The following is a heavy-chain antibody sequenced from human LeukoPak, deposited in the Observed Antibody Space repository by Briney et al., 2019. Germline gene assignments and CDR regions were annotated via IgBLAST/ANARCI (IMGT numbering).Heavy chain of an antibody. Sequence: SETLSLTCIVSGYSISSVYYWGWIRQPPGKGLEWIGRIYTSGSTNYNPSLKSRVTMSVDTSKNQLSLKLSSVTAADTAVYYCARDGIRRQWLVRNYYYMDVWGKGTTVTISS. V-gene: IGHV4-38-2*02. CDR3: ARDGIRRQWLVRNYYYMDV. J-gene: IGHJ6*03. CDR2: IYTSGST. CDR1: GYSISSVYY. D-gene: IGHD6-19*01.